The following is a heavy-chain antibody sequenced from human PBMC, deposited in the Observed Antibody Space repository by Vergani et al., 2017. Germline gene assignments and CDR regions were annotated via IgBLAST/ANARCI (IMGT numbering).Heavy chain of an antibody. Sequence: QVQLHESGPGLVKPSETLSLICSVSGGSITSGSFYWSWIRQPAGKGLEWIGRIHSSGTTNYNPSLKSRVTLSVDTSKNQLSLRMTSVTAADTAVYYCARDSWTSDLRGVYWFDTWGQGTLVSVSS. CDR1: GGSITSGSFY. D-gene: IGHD3-10*01. V-gene: IGHV4-61*02. J-gene: IGHJ5*02. CDR3: ARDSWTSDLRGVYWFDT. CDR2: IHSSGTT.